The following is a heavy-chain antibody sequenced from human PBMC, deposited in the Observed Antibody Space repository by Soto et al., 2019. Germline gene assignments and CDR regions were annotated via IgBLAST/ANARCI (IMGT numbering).Heavy chain of an antibody. CDR2: IIPIFGTA. CDR3: ERDPGIHSGRYQSYYSYYGMDV. D-gene: IGHD1-26*01. V-gene: IGHV1-69*01. CDR1: GGTFSSYA. Sequence: QVQLVQSGAEVKKPGSSVKVSCKASGGTFSSYAISWVRQAPGQGLEWMGGIIPIFGTANYAQKFQGRVTITADESTSPASMELSRLRSEDTAVYYCERDPGIHSGRYQSYYSYYGMDVWGQGTTVTVSS. J-gene: IGHJ6*02.